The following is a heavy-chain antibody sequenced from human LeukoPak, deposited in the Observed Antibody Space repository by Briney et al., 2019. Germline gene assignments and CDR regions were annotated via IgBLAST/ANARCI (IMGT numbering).Heavy chain of an antibody. V-gene: IGHV3-23*01. D-gene: IGHD2-21*01. Sequence: GGSLRLSCAASGFTFSSYAMSWVRQAPGKGLEWVSAISGSGGSTYYADSVKGRFTISRDNSKNTLYLQMNSLRAEDTAVYYCAEPGDCGGDCQLDAFDIWGQGTMVTVSS. CDR2: ISGSGGST. CDR1: GFTFSSYA. CDR3: AEPGDCGGDCQLDAFDI. J-gene: IGHJ3*02.